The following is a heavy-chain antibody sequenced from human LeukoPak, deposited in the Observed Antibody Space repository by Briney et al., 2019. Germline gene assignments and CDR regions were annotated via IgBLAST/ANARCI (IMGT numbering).Heavy chain of an antibody. Sequence: PGGSLRLSCAASGFAFRNYDMNWVRQAPGRGLEWLSCIRSSGVTGTLIYDADSVKGRFTVSRDNAGNTLYLQMGSLRAEDTAVYYCVRGSGWSGSQFGDPFEVWGQGTTVIVSS. D-gene: IGHD1-26*01. J-gene: IGHJ3*01. V-gene: IGHV3-48*03. CDR2: IRSSGVTGTLI. CDR1: GFAFRNYD. CDR3: VRGSGWSGSQFGDPFEV.